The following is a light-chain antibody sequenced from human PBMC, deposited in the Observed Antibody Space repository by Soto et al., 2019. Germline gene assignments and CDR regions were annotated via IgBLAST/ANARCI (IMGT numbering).Light chain of an antibody. V-gene: IGKV2-30*01. J-gene: IGKJ5*01. CDR3: MQGTHWPPIT. CDR1: QSLVYSDGNTY. CDR2: DVS. Sequence: DVALTQSPLSLPVTLGQPASISCRSSQSLVYSDGNTYLNWFQQRPGQSPRRLIYDVSKRDSGVPDRFSGSGAGTDFTLKISRVEAEDVGVYYCMQGTHWPPITFGQGTRLEIK.